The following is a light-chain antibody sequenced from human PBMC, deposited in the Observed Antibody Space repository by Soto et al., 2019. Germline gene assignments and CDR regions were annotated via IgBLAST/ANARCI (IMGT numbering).Light chain of an antibody. CDR2: DVN. Sequence: QSALTQPASVSGSPGQSITISCTGTSSDIGGYKYVSWYQQHPGKVPKLLIYDVNNRPSGVSDRFSGSKSGNTASLTISGLQAEDEAEYYCCSYTSSTSLIFVGGTQLTVL. J-gene: IGLJ2*01. CDR1: SSDIGGYKY. V-gene: IGLV2-14*03. CDR3: CSYTSSTSLI.